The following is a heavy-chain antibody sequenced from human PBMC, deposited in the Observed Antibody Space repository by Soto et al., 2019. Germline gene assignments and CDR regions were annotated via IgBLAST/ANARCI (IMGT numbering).Heavy chain of an antibody. D-gene: IGHD4-17*01. CDR1: GDSVSSNRAA. V-gene: IGHV6-1*01. J-gene: IGHJ6*02. CDR2: TYYRSKWYN. CDR3: ARVGSMTTVTNYYYYGMDV. Sequence: SQTLSLTCDISGDSVSSNRAAWNWIRQSPSRGLEWLGRTYYRSKWYNDYAVSVKSRITINPDTSKNQFSLQLNSVTPEDTAVYYCARVGSMTTVTNYYYYGMDVWGQGTTVTVSS.